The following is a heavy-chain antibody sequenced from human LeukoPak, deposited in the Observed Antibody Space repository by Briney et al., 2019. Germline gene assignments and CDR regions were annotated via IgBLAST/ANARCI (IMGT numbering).Heavy chain of an antibody. Sequence: GGSLRLSCAASGFTFSGYGMHWVRQAPGKGLEWVTVIWSDGSNKYYADSVKGRFTISRDNSKNTLYLQMNSLRAEDTAVYYCARVLTGSWDWFDPWGQGTLVTVSS. V-gene: IGHV3-33*01. D-gene: IGHD2-8*02. J-gene: IGHJ5*02. CDR2: IWSDGSNK. CDR1: GFTFSGYG. CDR3: ARVLTGSWDWFDP.